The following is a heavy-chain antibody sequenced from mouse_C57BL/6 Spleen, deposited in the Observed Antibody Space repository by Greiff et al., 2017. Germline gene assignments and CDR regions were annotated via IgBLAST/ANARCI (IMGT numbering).Heavy chain of an antibody. CDR3: ARSRREAMDY. CDR2: IHPNSGST. V-gene: IGHV1-64*01. CDR1: GYTFTSYW. J-gene: IGHJ4*01. Sequence: QVQLQQPGAELVKPGASVKLSCKASGYTFTSYWMHWVKQRPGQGLEWIGMIHPNSGSTNSNEKFKSKATLTVDKSSSTAYMQLSSLTSEDSAVYYCARSRREAMDYWGQGTSVTVS.